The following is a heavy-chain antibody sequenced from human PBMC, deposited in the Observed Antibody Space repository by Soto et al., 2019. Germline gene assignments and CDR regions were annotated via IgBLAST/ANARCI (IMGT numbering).Heavy chain of an antibody. CDR2: ISGSGGST. CDR1: GFTFSSYA. CDR3: AKDPLGVAAAGIGDDY. J-gene: IGHJ4*02. D-gene: IGHD6-13*01. V-gene: IGHV3-23*01. Sequence: GGSLRLSCAASGFTFSSYAMSWVRQAPGKGLEWVSAISGSGGSTYYADSVKGRFTISRDNSKNTLYLQMNTLRAEDTAVYYCAKDPLGVAAAGIGDDYWGQGTLVTVSS.